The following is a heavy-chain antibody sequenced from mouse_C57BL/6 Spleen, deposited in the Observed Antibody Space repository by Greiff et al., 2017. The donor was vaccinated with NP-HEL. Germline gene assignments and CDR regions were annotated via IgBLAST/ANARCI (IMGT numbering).Heavy chain of an antibody. CDR3: TTGWDVDY. CDR1: GFNIKDDY. CDR2: IDPENGDT. Sequence: LVESGAELVRPGASVKLSCTASGFNIKDDYMHWVKQRPEQGLEWIGWIDPENGDTEYASKFQGKATITADTSSNTAYLQLSSLTSEDTAVYYCTTGWDVDYWGQGTTLTVSS. J-gene: IGHJ2*01. V-gene: IGHV14-4*01. D-gene: IGHD4-1*01.